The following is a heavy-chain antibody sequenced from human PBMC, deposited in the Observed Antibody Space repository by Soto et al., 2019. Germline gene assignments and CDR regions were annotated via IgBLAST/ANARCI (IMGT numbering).Heavy chain of an antibody. CDR1: GFTFSSYG. CDR3: ARGFGMTTVTEGWFDP. CDR2: IWYDGSNK. Sequence: GGSLRLSCAASGFTFSSYGMHWVRQAPGKGLEWVAVIWYDGSNKYYADSVKGRFTISRDNSKNTLYLQMNSLRAEDTAVYYCARGFGMTTVTEGWFDPWGQGTLVTVSS. J-gene: IGHJ5*02. V-gene: IGHV3-33*01. D-gene: IGHD4-4*01.